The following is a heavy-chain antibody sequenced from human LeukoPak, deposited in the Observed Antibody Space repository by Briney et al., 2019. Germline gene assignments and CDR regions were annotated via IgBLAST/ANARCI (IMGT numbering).Heavy chain of an antibody. CDR1: GFTFSSYA. J-gene: IGHJ2*01. Sequence: GGSLRLSCAASGFTFSSYAMSWVRQAPGKGLEWVSAISGSGGSTYYADSVKGRFTISRDNAKNSLYLQMNSLRAEDTAVYYCARSSSYGPPYFDLWGRGTLVTVSS. CDR3: ARSSSYGPPYFDL. D-gene: IGHD5-18*01. CDR2: ISGSGGST. V-gene: IGHV3-23*01.